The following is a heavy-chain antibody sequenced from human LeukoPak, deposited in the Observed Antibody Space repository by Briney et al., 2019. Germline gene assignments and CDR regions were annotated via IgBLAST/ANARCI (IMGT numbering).Heavy chain of an antibody. CDR3: ARESPIAAAGY. CDR1: GYTFTYRY. J-gene: IGHJ4*02. Sequence: GASVKVSCKASGYTFTYRYLHWVRQAPGQALEWMGWITPFNGNTNYAQKFQDRVTITRDRSMSTAYMELRSLRSDDTAVYYCARESPIAAAGYWGQGTLVTVSS. CDR2: ITPFNGNT. D-gene: IGHD6-13*01. V-gene: IGHV1-45*02.